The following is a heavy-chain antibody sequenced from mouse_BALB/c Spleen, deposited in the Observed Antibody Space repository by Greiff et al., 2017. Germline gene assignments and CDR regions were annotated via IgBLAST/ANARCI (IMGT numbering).Heavy chain of an antibody. CDR2: ISSGGSYT. Sequence: EVKLMESGGGLVKPGGSLKLSCAASGFTFSSYAMSWVRQTPEKRLEWVATISSGGSYTYYPDSVKGRFTISRDNAKNTLYLQMSSLRSEDTAMYYCARKTGTDAMDYWGQGTSVTVSS. D-gene: IGHD4-1*01. CDR1: GFTFSSYA. J-gene: IGHJ4*01. V-gene: IGHV5-9-3*01. CDR3: ARKTGTDAMDY.